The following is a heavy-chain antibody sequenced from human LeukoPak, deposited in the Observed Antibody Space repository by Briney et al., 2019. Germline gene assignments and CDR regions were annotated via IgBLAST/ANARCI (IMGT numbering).Heavy chain of an antibody. CDR1: GYSFTSYW. J-gene: IGHJ3*02. Sequence: GESLKISCKGSGYSFTSYWIGWVRQMPGKGLEWMGIIYPGDSDTRYSPSFQGQVTISADKSISTAYLQWSSLKASDTAMYYCARPGAMDYYDSSGFGDAFDIWGQGTMVTVSS. V-gene: IGHV5-51*01. CDR2: IYPGDSDT. D-gene: IGHD3-22*01. CDR3: ARPGAMDYYDSSGFGDAFDI.